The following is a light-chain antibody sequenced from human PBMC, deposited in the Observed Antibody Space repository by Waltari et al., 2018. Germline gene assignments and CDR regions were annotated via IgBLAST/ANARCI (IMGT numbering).Light chain of an antibody. CDR3: QQYYSTPWT. V-gene: IGKV4-1*01. Sequence: DIVMTQSPDSLAVSLGERATINCKSSQSVLYSSNNKNYLAWYQQKPGRPPKLLIYWASTRGSGVPYRFSGSGSGTDFTLTISSLQAEDVAVYYCQQYYSTPWTFGQGTKVEIK. CDR1: QSVLYSSNNKNY. CDR2: WAS. J-gene: IGKJ1*01.